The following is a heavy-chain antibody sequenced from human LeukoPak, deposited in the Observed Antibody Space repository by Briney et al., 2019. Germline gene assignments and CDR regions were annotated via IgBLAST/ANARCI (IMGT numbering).Heavy chain of an antibody. CDR3: ARGGYSYVYGYFDY. V-gene: IGHV3-21*06. Sequence: GGSLRLSCAASGFSFSNAYMSWVRQAPGKGLEWVSSISSSSSFLYYAGSVKGRFTISRDNAKNSLYLQVNSLRAEDTAVYYCARGGYSYVYGYFDYWGQGTLVTVSS. J-gene: IGHJ4*02. CDR2: ISSSSSFL. D-gene: IGHD5-18*01. CDR1: GFSFSNAY.